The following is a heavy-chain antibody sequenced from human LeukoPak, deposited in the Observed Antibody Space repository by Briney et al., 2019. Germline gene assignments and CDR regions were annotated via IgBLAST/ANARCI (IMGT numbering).Heavy chain of an antibody. CDR1: GGTFSSYA. V-gene: IGHV1-69*05. D-gene: IGHD6-13*01. Sequence: ASVTVSCTASGGTFSSYAISWVRQAPGQGLEWMGGIIPIFGTANYAQKLQGRVTMTTDTSTSTAYMELRRLRSDDTAVYYCARHSSSWHYYYYYGMDVWGQGTTVTVSS. CDR2: IIPIFGTA. J-gene: IGHJ6*02. CDR3: ARHSSSWHYYYYYGMDV.